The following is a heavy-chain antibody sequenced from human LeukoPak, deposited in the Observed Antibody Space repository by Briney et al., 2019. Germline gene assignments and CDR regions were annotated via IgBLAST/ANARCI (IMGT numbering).Heavy chain of an antibody. J-gene: IGHJ3*02. D-gene: IGHD1-14*01. CDR1: GFTFSSYA. CDR3: ARDPGEGGVTFDI. V-gene: IGHV3-30-3*01. Sequence: GGSLRLSCAASGFTFSSYAMHWVRQAPGKGLEWVAVISYDGSNKYYADSVKGRFTISRDNSKNTLYLQMNSLRAEDTAVYCCARDPGEGGVTFDIWGQGTMVTVSS. CDR2: ISYDGSNK.